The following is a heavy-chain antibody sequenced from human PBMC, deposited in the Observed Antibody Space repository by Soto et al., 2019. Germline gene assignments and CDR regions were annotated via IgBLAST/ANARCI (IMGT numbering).Heavy chain of an antibody. D-gene: IGHD2-15*01. V-gene: IGHV3-30*18. CDR2: ISYEGNDK. CDR1: GFTFSSYG. Sequence: QVQLVESGGGVVQPGRSLRLSCAGSGFTFSSYGIHWVRQAPGKGLEWVAVISYEGNDKYNADSVKGRFTISRDNYKNTVYLQMNSLRAEDTAVYYCAKSRALYCSGGSCYPLDVWGQGTTVTVSS. CDR3: AKSRALYCSGGSCYPLDV. J-gene: IGHJ6*02.